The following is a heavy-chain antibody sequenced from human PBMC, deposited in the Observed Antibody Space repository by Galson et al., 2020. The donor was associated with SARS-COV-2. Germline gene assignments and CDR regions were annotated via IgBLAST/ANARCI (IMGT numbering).Heavy chain of an antibody. Sequence: SETLSLTCNVSGGSFSNNYYYWGWIRQPPGKGLEWIGTIHYSGTTYYMSSIKSRVTISIDTSKDQLSLKLNSVTAADTAVYYCARILRPLPGTMDVWGQGTTVTVSS. CDR3: ARILRPLPGTMDV. CDR1: GGSFSNNYYY. CDR2: IHYSGTT. J-gene: IGHJ6*02. D-gene: IGHD3-9*01. V-gene: IGHV4-39*01.